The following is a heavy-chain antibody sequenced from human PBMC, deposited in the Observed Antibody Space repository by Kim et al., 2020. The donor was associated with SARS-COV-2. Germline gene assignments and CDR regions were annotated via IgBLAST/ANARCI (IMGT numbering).Heavy chain of an antibody. J-gene: IGHJ4*02. CDR2: ISAYNGNT. CDR1: GYTFTSYG. CDR3: ARDLSEDYYDSSGYWGFDY. V-gene: IGHV1-18*01. D-gene: IGHD3-22*01. Sequence: ASVKVSCKASGYTFTSYGISWVRQAPGQGLEWMGWISAYNGNTNYAQKLQGRVTMTTDTSTSTAYMELRSLRSDDTAVYYCARDLSEDYYDSSGYWGFDYWGQGTLVTVSS.